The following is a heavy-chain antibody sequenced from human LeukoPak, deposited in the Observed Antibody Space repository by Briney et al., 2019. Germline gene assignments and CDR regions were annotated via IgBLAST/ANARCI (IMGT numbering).Heavy chain of an antibody. Sequence: SQTLSLTCAVSGGSISSGGYSWSWIRQPPGKGLEWIGYIYHSGSTYYNPSLKSRVTISVDRSKNQFSLKLGSVTAADTAVYYCARVNYGSATKEDYWGQGTLVTVSS. V-gene: IGHV4-30-2*01. CDR1: GGSISSGGYS. CDR3: ARVNYGSATKEDY. J-gene: IGHJ4*02. D-gene: IGHD3-10*01. CDR2: IYHSGST.